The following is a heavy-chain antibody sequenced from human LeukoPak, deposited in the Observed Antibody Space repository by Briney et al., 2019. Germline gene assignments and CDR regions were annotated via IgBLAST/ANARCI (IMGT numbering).Heavy chain of an antibody. CDR3: AREVNYDFWSGSPYCYYYGMAV. CDR1: GFTFSSYE. CDR2: ISSSGSTI. D-gene: IGHD3-3*01. V-gene: IGHV3-48*03. Sequence: GGSLRLSCAASGFTFSSYEMNWVRQAPGKGLEWVSYISSSGSTIYYADSVKGRFTISRDNAKNSLYLQMNSLRAENTAVYYCAREVNYDFWSGSPYCYYYGMAVWGQGTTVTVSS. J-gene: IGHJ6*02.